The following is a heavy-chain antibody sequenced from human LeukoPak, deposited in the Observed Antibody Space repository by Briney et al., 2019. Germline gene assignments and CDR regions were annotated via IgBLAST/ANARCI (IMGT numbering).Heavy chain of an antibody. J-gene: IGHJ4*02. CDR1: GFPFSAYA. D-gene: IGHD5-18*01. V-gene: IGHV3-23*01. Sequence: GGSLRLSCAASGFPFSAYAMSWVRQAPGKGLEWVSAISASGDTTYYADSVRGRFTISRDNSKNTLYLQMNSLRAEDTALYYCAKESLRGHSYGLDNWGQGTLVTVSS. CDR3: AKESLRGHSYGLDN. CDR2: ISASGDTT.